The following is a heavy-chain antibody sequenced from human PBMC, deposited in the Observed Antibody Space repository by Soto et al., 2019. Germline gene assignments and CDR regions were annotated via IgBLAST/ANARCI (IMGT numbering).Heavy chain of an antibody. V-gene: IGHV1-18*04. CDR1: GYKFINYF. J-gene: IGHJ6*02. CDR3: ARELGPTDSVRLDV. CDR2: INPDKDDR. Sequence: QVQLVQSGAEVKKPGASVKVSCKASGYKFINYFISWVRQAPGQWLEWMGWINPDKDDRKYAEKFQRRVTMTTDTFTSTAYMELGNLRFDDTAVYYCARELGPTDSVRLDVWGQGTTVTISS. D-gene: IGHD3-10*02.